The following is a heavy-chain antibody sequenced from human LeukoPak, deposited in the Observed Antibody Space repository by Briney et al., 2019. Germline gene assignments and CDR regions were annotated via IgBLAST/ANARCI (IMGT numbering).Heavy chain of an antibody. Sequence: PSETLSLTCAVSGSSITTTNWWSWVRQPPGKGLEWIGEVHLNGATNYNPSLESRFSMSIDKSNNHLSLEVTSVTAADTAMYYCTRESGAFSPFGFWGQGTLVTVSS. D-gene: IGHD1-26*01. V-gene: IGHV4-4*02. CDR2: VHLNGAT. J-gene: IGHJ4*02. CDR1: GSSITTTNW. CDR3: TRESGAFSPFGF.